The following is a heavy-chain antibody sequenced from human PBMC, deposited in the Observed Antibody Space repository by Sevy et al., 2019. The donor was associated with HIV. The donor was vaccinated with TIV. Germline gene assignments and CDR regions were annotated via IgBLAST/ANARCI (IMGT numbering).Heavy chain of an antibody. J-gene: IGHJ4*02. D-gene: IGHD3-22*01. V-gene: IGHV3-43*01. CDR2: ICWDGGST. Sequence: GGSLRLSCAASGFTFDDYTMHWVRQAPGKGLEWVSLICWDGGSTYYADSVKGRFTISRDNSKNSLYLQMNSLRTEDTALYYCAKGGYYDSSGYYMDFDYWGQGTLVTVSS. CDR3: AKGGYYDSSGYYMDFDY. CDR1: GFTFDDYT.